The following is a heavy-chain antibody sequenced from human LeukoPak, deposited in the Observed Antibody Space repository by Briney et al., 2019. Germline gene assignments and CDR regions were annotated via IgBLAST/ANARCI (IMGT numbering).Heavy chain of an antibody. CDR1: RFTFDYYA. Sequence: GRSLRLSCAASRFTFDYYAIHWVRQAPGKSLEWVSGISWNGGSIGYADSVKGRFTISRYNAKNSLYLQMNSLRAEDTALYYCAKATTRITMIVPAFDIWGQGTMVTVSS. D-gene: IGHD3-22*01. CDR2: ISWNGGSI. J-gene: IGHJ3*02. CDR3: AKATTRITMIVPAFDI. V-gene: IGHV3-9*01.